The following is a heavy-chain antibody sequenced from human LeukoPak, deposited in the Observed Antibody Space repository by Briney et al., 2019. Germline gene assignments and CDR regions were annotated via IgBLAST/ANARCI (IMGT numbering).Heavy chain of an antibody. J-gene: IGHJ4*02. CDR3: ARRVGYYDSSGYSY. CDR2: INHSGST. V-gene: IGHV4-34*01. CDR1: GGSFSGYY. Sequence: PSETLSLTCAVYGGSFSGYYWSWIRQPPGKGLEWIGEINHSGSTNYNPSLKSRVTISVDTSKNQFSLKLSSVTAVDTAVYYCARRVGYYDSSGYSYWGQGTLVTVSS. D-gene: IGHD3-22*01.